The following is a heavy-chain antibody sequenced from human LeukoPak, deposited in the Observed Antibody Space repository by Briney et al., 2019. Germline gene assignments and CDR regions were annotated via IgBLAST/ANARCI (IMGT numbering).Heavy chain of an antibody. J-gene: IGHJ4*02. CDR1: GFTFSSYA. Sequence: GGSLRLSCAASGFTFSSYAMSWVRQAPGKGLEWVSAISGSGGSTYHADSVKGRFTISRDNSKNTLYLQMNSLRAEDTAVYYCAKDGTDILTGDDYWGQGTLVTVSS. CDR3: AKDGTDILTGDDY. D-gene: IGHD3-9*01. V-gene: IGHV3-23*01. CDR2: ISGSGGST.